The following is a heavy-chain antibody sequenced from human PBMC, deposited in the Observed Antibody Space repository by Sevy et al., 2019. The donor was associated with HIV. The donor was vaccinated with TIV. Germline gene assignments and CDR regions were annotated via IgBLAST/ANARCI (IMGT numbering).Heavy chain of an antibody. CDR3: ARDKRYSYRASDYYYYGMDV. J-gene: IGHJ6*02. CDR1: GFTFSSYS. CDR2: ISSSSSYI. V-gene: IGHV3-21*01. Sequence: GGSLRLSCAASGFTFSSYSMNWVRQAPGKGLEWVSSISSSSSYIYYADSVKGRFTISRDNAKNSLYLQMNSLRAEDTAVYYCARDKRYSYRASDYYYYGMDVWGQGTTVTVSS. D-gene: IGHD5-18*01.